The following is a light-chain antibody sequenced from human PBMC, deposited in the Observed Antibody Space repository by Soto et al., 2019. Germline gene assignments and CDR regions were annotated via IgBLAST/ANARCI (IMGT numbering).Light chain of an antibody. J-gene: IGKJ2*01. Sequence: DIVMTQSPDSLAVSLGERATINCKSSQSVLYSSNNKNYLAWYQQRPGQPPKLLIYWASTRESGVPDRFSGSGSGTDFTLTITSLQAEDGTVYYCQQYESTPPTFGQGNKVETK. CDR1: QSVLYSSNNKNY. CDR3: QQYESTPPT. V-gene: IGKV4-1*01. CDR2: WAS.